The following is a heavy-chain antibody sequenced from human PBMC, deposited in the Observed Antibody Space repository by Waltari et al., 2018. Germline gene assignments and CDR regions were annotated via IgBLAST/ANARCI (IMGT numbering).Heavy chain of an antibody. CDR3: ARVFTYSSGWYHLDL. Sequence: QVQLVQSGGEVKKPGASVKVSCKASGYTFTKNGISWVRQAPGQGLEWMGWIGPDSGNPAYVQSLQGRVTMTTDTPTSTAYLELTSLRSDDTAVYYCARVFTYSSGWYHLDLWGQGTLITVS. V-gene: IGHV1-18*01. CDR1: GYTFTKNG. CDR2: IGPDSGNP. J-gene: IGHJ5*02. D-gene: IGHD6-13*01.